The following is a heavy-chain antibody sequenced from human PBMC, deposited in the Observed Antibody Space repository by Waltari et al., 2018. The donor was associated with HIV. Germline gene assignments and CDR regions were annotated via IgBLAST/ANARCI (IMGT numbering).Heavy chain of an antibody. CDR3: AKEVPDFWSGYPNFEYFQH. V-gene: IGHV3-23*01. CDR2: ISGSGGST. D-gene: IGHD3-3*01. CDR1: GFTFSSYA. Sequence: EVQLLESGGGLVQPGGSLRLSCAASGFTFSSYAMSWVRQAPGKGLEWVSAISGSGGSTYYADSVKGRFTISRDNSKNTLYLQMNSLRAEDTAVYYCAKEVPDFWSGYPNFEYFQHWGQGTLVTVSS. J-gene: IGHJ1*01.